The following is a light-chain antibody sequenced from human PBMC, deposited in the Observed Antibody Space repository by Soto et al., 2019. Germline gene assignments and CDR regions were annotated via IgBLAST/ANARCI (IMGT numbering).Light chain of an antibody. CDR1: QTISTW. V-gene: IGKV1-5*01. J-gene: IGKJ1*01. Sequence: DSQGTQSPPTLAASVGDRVTITCRASQTISTWMAWYQQKPGKAPKLLVYDASTLQSGVASRFSGSGSGTEFTLIISGLQPDDSATYYCQQYTNTNNPWMFGQGTKVDIK. CDR3: QQYTNTNNPWM. CDR2: DAS.